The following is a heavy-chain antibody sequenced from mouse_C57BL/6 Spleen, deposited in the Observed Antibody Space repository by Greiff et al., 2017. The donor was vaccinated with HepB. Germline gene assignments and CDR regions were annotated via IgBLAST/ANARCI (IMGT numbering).Heavy chain of an antibody. Sequence: EVKLVESEGGLVQPGRSMKLSCTASGFTFSDYYMAWVRQVPEKGLEWVANINYDGSSTYYLDSLKSRFIISRDNAKNILYLQMSSLKSEDTATYYCARERRGLLGRSFFDYWGQGTTLTVSS. D-gene: IGHD4-1*01. CDR3: ARERRGLLGRSFFDY. J-gene: IGHJ2*01. CDR1: GFTFSDYY. V-gene: IGHV5-16*01. CDR2: INYDGSST.